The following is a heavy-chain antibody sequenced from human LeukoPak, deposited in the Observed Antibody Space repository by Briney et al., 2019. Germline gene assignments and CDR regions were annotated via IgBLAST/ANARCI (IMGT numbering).Heavy chain of an antibody. CDR1: GDSISSGSYY. CDR3: AREDGYDSSGYYHTLGY. V-gene: IGHV4-61*02. Sequence: SETLSLTCTVSGDSISSGSYYWSWIRQPAGKGLEWLGRIYGSGRTNYNLSLKSRVTISVDTSKNQFSLKLSSVTAADTAVYYCAREDGYDSSGYYHTLGYWGQGTLVTVSS. D-gene: IGHD3-22*01. J-gene: IGHJ4*02. CDR2: IYGSGRT.